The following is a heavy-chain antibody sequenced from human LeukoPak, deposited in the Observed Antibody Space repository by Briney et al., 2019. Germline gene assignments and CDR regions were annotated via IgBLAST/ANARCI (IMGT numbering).Heavy chain of an antibody. J-gene: IGHJ3*02. Sequence: GGSLILSCAASGFTFSSYGMHWVRQAPGKGLEWVAVIWYDGSNKYYADSVKGRFTISRDNSKNTLYLQMNSLRAEDTAVYYCARDRRRERLHAFDIWGQGTRVTVSS. D-gene: IGHD1-26*01. CDR3: ARDRRRERLHAFDI. CDR2: IWYDGSNK. CDR1: GFTFSSYG. V-gene: IGHV3-33*01.